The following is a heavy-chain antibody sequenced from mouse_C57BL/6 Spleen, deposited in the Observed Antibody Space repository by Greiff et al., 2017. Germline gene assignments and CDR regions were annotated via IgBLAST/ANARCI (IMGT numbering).Heavy chain of an antibody. CDR3: ARIITTVVAFDY. CDR2: ISDGGSYT. J-gene: IGHJ2*01. V-gene: IGHV5-4*03. CDR1: GFTFSSSA. D-gene: IGHD1-1*01. Sequence: EVKLVESGGGLVKPGGSLKLSCAASGFTFSSSAMSWVRQTPDKRLEWVATISDGGSYTYYPDNVKGRFTISSDNAKNNLYLQMSHLKSEDTAMYYCARIITTVVAFDYWGQGTTLTVSS.